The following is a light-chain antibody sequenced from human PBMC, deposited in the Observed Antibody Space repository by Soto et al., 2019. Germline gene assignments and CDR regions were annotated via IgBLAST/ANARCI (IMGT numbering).Light chain of an antibody. Sequence: DIQLTQSPSFLSASVGDRGTITCRASQCISVYLDGYQQKPGKAPKLLIYDASTLQSGVPSRFSGSGSGTEFTLTISSLQPEDFATYYCQQLNSYPFTFGPGTKVDIK. CDR2: DAS. V-gene: IGKV1-9*01. CDR3: QQLNSYPFT. J-gene: IGKJ3*01. CDR1: QCISVY.